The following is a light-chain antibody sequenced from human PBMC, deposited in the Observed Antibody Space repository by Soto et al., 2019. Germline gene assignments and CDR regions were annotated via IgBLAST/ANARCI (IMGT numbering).Light chain of an antibody. Sequence: DIQMTQSPSTLSGSVGDRVTITCRASQTISSWLAWYQQKPGKAPKLLIYKASTLKSGVPSRFSGSGSGTEFTLTISSLQSEDFAVYYCQQYNNWPPGTLGQGTKLEIK. CDR1: QTISSW. J-gene: IGKJ2*01. V-gene: IGKV1-5*03. CDR2: KAS. CDR3: QQYNNWPPGT.